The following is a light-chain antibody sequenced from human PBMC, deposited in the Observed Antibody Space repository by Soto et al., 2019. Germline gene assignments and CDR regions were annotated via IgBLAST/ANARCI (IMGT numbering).Light chain of an antibody. CDR1: QSVSSSY. CDR2: GAS. V-gene: IGKV3-20*01. Sequence: ESVLTQAPGTLSLSPRERATLSCRASQSVSSSYLAWYQQKPGQAPRLLIYGASSRATGIPDRFSGSGSGTDFTLTISRLEPEDFAVYYCQQYGSSPPITFGQGTRLEI. J-gene: IGKJ5*01. CDR3: QQYGSSPPIT.